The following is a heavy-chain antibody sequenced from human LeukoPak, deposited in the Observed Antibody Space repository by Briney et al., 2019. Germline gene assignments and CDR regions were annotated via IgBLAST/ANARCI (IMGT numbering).Heavy chain of an antibody. D-gene: IGHD3-10*01. J-gene: IGHJ4*02. CDR3: AKLIAVGDYDY. CDR1: GSTFSSYA. V-gene: IGHV3-23*01. Sequence: AGGSLRLSCAASGSTFSSYAMSWVHQAPGRGLEWVSAISGSGGSTYYADSVKGRFTISRDNSKNTLYLQMNSLRAEDTAVYYCAKLIAVGDYDYWGQGTLVTVSS. CDR2: ISGSGGST.